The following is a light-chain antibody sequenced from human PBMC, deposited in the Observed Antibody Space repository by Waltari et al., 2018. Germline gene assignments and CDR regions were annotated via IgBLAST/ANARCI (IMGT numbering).Light chain of an antibody. Sequence: EIVLTPSPGTLSLSPGERVTFPCRASQSISRWLAWYQQQPGPPPRLLIYGSSSRGTGIPERFSGSWSRTDFSLTISRLEPEYSAVYYCQKYGTLPVTFGQGTKVEVK. CDR3: QKYGTLPVT. CDR2: GSS. J-gene: IGKJ1*01. CDR1: QSISRW. V-gene: IGKV3-20*01.